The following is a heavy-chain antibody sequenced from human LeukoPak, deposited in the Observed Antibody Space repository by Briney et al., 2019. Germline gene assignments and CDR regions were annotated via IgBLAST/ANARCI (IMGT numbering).Heavy chain of an antibody. CDR1: GGTFSSYA. J-gene: IGHJ5*02. CDR2: IIPIFGTA. V-gene: IGHV1-69*13. Sequence: GASVKVSCKASGGTFSSYAISWVRQAPGQGLEWMGGIIPIFGTANYAQKFQGRVTITADESTSTAYMELSSLRSEDTAVYYCARGGYCSSTSCYVFDPWGQGTLVTVSS. D-gene: IGHD2-2*01. CDR3: ARGGYCSSTSCYVFDP.